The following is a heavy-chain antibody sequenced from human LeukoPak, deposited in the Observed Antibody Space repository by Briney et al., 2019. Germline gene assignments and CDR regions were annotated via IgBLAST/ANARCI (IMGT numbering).Heavy chain of an antibody. Sequence: SETLSLTCTVCGGSISSYYWSWLRQPAGKGLEWIGRIYTSGSTNYNPSLKSRVTMSVDTSKNQFSLKLSSVTAADTAVYYCARDFNVRMNYGDYGWFEPWGQETLVTVSS. D-gene: IGHD4-17*01. V-gene: IGHV4-4*07. J-gene: IGHJ5*02. CDR1: GGSISSYY. CDR2: IYTSGST. CDR3: ARDFNVRMNYGDYGWFEP.